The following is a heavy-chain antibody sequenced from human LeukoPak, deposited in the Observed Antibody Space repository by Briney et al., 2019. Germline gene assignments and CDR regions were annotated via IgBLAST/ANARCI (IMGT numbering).Heavy chain of an antibody. CDR1: GGAFSSYS. J-gene: IGHJ4*02. V-gene: IGHV1-69*06. CDR2: IIPIFGTA. D-gene: IGHD3-3*01. Sequence: GSSVKVSCKASGGAFSSYSISWVRQAPGQGLEWMGRIIPIFGTANYAQKFQGRVTITADKSTSTDYMELSSLRSEDTAVYYCAAWSGYNFGYWGQGTLVTVPS. CDR3: AAWSGYNFGY.